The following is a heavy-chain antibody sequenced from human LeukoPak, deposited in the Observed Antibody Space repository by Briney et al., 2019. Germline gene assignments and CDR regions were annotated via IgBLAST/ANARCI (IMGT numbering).Heavy chain of an antibody. CDR1: GGTFSSYA. CDR2: IIPIFGTA. Sequence: SVKVSCKASGGTFSSYAISWVRQAPGQGLEWMGGIIPIFGTANYAQKFQGRVTITADESTSTDYMELSSLRSEDTAVYYCAEYADDAFDIWGQGTMVTVSS. V-gene: IGHV1-69*13. D-gene: IGHD2/OR15-2a*01. CDR3: AEYADDAFDI. J-gene: IGHJ3*02.